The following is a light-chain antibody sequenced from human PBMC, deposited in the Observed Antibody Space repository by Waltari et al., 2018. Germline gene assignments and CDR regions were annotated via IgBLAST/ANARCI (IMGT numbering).Light chain of an antibody. Sequence: EIVMTQSPATLSVSPGARDTLSCRASQSVSSNLAWYQQSPGQTPRLLIYGASTSATGIPARFSGSRSGTEFTLTIRSLQSEDFAVYYCQQYNNWRTFGQGTKVEI. CDR3: QQYNNWRT. V-gene: IGKV3-15*01. CDR2: GAS. CDR1: QSVSSN. J-gene: IGKJ1*01.